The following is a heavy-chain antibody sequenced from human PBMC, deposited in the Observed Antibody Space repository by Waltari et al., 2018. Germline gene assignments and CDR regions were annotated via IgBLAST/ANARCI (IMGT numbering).Heavy chain of an antibody. CDR2: IKTDGSTT. CDR1: GFTFNVYW. D-gene: IGHD3-22*01. J-gene: IGHJ4*02. Sequence: EVQLVESGGGLVQPGGSLRLSCAASGFTFNVYWMHWVRQAPGKGLVWVSLIKTDGSTTMYADSVKGRFTISRDNAKNSLYLQMNSLRAEDTAVYYCASGGAESYYDSSACLDYWGQGTLVTVSS. CDR3: ASGGAESYYDSSACLDY. V-gene: IGHV3-74*03.